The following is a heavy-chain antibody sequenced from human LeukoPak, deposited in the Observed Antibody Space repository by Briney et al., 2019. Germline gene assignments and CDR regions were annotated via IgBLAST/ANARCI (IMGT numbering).Heavy chain of an antibody. CDR3: ARDRSMAAAGIDY. CDR2: IYSGGST. V-gene: IGHV3-66*01. J-gene: IGHJ4*02. CDR1: GFTVSSNY. Sequence: PGGSLRLSCAASGFTVSSNYMSWVRQAPGKGLEWVSLIYSGGSTYYADSVRDRFTISRDTSKNTLYLQMNSLRAEDTAVYYCARDRSMAAAGIDYWGQGTLVTVSS. D-gene: IGHD6-13*01.